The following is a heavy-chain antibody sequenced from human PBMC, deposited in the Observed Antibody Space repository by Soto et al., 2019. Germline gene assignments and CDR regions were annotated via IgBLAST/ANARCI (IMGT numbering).Heavy chain of an antibody. CDR3: ARAGGRSGDYSFDLDY. D-gene: IGHD1-26*01. J-gene: IGHJ4*02. CDR2: IIPRVGTV. Sequence: QVQLVQSGAEVKKPGSSVKVSCKASGGSFSTYTISWVRQAPGQGLEWMGRIIPRVGTVNYAQKFQGRVTITADKSTNTASLELSSLRYEDTAVYYGARAGGRSGDYSFDLDYWGQGTLVTVSS. CDR1: GGSFSTYT. V-gene: IGHV1-69*08.